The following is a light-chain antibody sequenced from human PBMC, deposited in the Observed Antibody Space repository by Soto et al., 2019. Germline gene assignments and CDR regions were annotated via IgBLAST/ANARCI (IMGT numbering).Light chain of an antibody. CDR2: AAS. J-gene: IGKJ1*01. CDR3: QHYNSYSEA. CDR1: QDISSF. Sequence: IQLTQSPSSLSASIGDRVTITCRASQDISSFLAWYQQKPGKAPKLLIYAASTLQSGVPSRFSGSGSGTEFTLTISSLQPDDFATYYCQHYNSYSEAFGQGTKVDIK. V-gene: IGKV1-9*01.